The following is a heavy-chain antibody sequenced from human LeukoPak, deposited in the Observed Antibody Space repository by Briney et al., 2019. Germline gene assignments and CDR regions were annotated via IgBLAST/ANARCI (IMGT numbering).Heavy chain of an antibody. J-gene: IGHJ4*02. CDR1: GFTFNSYS. D-gene: IGHD2-2*01. CDR2: ISSSSRFI. CDR3: ARDFIFCGSVSCPHYYFDY. V-gene: IGHV3-21*04. Sequence: GGSLRLSCAASGFTFNSYSMNWFRQAPGKGLEWVSSISSSSRFIYYADSVKGRFTISRDNAKNSLYLQMTSLRAADTAVYYCARDFIFCGSVSCPHYYFDYWGQGTLVTVSS.